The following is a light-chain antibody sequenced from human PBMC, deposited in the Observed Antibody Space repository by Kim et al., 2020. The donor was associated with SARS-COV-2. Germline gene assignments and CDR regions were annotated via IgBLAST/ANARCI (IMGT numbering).Light chain of an antibody. CDR3: SSYTSSSTVV. V-gene: IGLV2-14*03. CDR1: SSDVGGYNY. Sequence: SCAGTSSDVGGYNYVSWYQQHPGKAPKLMIYDVSNRPSGVSNRFSGSKSGNTASLTISGLQAEDEADYYCSSYTSSSTVVFGGGTQLTVL. CDR2: DVS. J-gene: IGLJ2*01.